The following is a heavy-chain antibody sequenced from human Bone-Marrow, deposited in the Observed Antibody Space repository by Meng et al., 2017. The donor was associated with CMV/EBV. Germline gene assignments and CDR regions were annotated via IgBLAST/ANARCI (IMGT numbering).Heavy chain of an antibody. CDR3: ARHGVMVVPYNWFDP. D-gene: IGHD2-15*01. CDR2: IYYSGST. J-gene: IGHJ5*02. Sequence: SETLSLTCTVSGGSISSSSYYWGWIRQPPGKGLEWIGSIYYSGSTYYNPSLKSRVTISVDTSKNQFSLKLSSVTAADTAVYYCARHGVMVVPYNWFDPWGQGNLVTVAS. CDR1: GGSISSSSYY. V-gene: IGHV4-39*01.